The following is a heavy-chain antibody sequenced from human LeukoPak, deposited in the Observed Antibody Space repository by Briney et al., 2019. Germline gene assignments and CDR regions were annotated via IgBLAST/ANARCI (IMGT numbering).Heavy chain of an antibody. J-gene: IGHJ6*02. CDR3: ASGYSQDVYYYYGMDV. CDR2: INHSGST. V-gene: IGHV4-34*01. D-gene: IGHD2-21*01. Sequence: SETLSLTCAVYGGSFSGYYWSWIRQPPGKGLEWIGEINHSGSTNYNPSLKSRVTISVDTSKNQFSLKLSSVTAADTAVYYCASGYSQDVYYYYGMDVWGQGTTVTVSS. CDR1: GGSFSGYY.